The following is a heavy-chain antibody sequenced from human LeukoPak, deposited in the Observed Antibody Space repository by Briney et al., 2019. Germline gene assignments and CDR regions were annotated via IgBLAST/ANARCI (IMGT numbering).Heavy chain of an antibody. Sequence: SETLSLTCTVSGGSISSYYWSWIRQPPGKGLEWIGYIYYSGSTNYNPSLKSRVTISVDTSKNQFSLKLSSVTAADTAVYYYAREYYDSSGYPQAFDIWGQGTMVTVSS. V-gene: IGHV4-59*01. CDR1: GGSISSYY. CDR2: IYYSGST. CDR3: AREYYDSSGYPQAFDI. J-gene: IGHJ3*02. D-gene: IGHD3-22*01.